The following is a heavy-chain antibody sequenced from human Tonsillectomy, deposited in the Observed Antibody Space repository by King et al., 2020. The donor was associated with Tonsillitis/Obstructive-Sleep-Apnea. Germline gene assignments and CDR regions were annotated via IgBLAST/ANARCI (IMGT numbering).Heavy chain of an antibody. Sequence: VQLVESGGGVVQPGRSLSLSCAASGFTFNSYGMHWVRQAPGKGLEWVAIIYYDGITKYYADSVKGPFTISRDNSKSTLYLQMNSLRADDTAVYYCARVGNGATQIDYWGQGTLVTVSS. CDR1: GFTFNSYG. V-gene: IGHV3-33*01. J-gene: IGHJ4*02. D-gene: IGHD1-1*01. CDR2: IYYDGITK. CDR3: ARVGNGATQIDY.